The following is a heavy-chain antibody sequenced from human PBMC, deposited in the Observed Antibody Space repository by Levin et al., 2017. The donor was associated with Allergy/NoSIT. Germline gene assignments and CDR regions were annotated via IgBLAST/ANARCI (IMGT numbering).Heavy chain of an antibody. Sequence: ASVKVSCKASGYTFTGYYMHWVRQAPGQGLEGMGWINPNSGGTNYAQKFQGRVTMTRDTSISTAYMELSRLRSDDTAVYYCAAASSYYYYGMDVWGQGTTVTVSS. D-gene: IGHD2-15*01. V-gene: IGHV1-2*02. CDR2: INPNSGGT. CDR3: AAASSYYYYGMDV. CDR1: GYTFTGYY. J-gene: IGHJ6*02.